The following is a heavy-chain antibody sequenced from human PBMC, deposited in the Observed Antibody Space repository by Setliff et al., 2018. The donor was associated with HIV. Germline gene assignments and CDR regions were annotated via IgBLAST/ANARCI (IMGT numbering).Heavy chain of an antibody. CDR3: ARSMGFKATTRLDF. CDR1: GYSFTNFW. V-gene: IGHV5-51*01. CDR2: VFPDDSDT. J-gene: IGHJ4*02. D-gene: IGHD3-10*01. Sequence: PGESLKISCKGSGYSFTNFWIGWVRQMPGKGLEWMGMVFPDDSDTRYSPSFQGQVTISADKSITTAYLQWSSLGASDTAMYYCARSMGFKATTRLDFWGPGTLVTVSS.